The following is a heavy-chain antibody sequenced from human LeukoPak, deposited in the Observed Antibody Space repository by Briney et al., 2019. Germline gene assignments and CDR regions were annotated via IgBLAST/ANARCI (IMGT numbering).Heavy chain of an antibody. CDR1: GGSISNYY. CDR3: ASAFVCYGNSGAAFYN. V-gene: IGHV4-59*12. D-gene: IGHD3-22*01. CDR2: IYYSGST. Sequence: PSETLSLTCAVSGGSISNYYWSWIRQAPGKGLEWIGDIYYSGSTNYNPSLKSRVTISVDTSKNQFSLKLSSVTAADTAVYHCASAFVCYGNSGAAFYNWGQGKLVTVSS. J-gene: IGHJ3*02.